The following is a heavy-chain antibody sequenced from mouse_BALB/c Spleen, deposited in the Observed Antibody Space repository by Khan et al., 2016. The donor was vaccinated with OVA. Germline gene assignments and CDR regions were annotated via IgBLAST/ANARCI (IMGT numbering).Heavy chain of an antibody. J-gene: IGHJ3*01. CDR2: IYPGDGDT. Sequence: QVQLQQSGPELVKPGASVKISCKASGYAFSSSWMNWVKQRPGQGLEWLGRIYPGDGDTNYNGKFKGKATLTADKSSSTAYMQLSSLTSVDSAVYFCERSDGNSWFAYWGQGTLVTVSA. D-gene: IGHD2-1*01. CDR3: ERSDGNSWFAY. V-gene: IGHV1-82*01. CDR1: GYAFSSSW.